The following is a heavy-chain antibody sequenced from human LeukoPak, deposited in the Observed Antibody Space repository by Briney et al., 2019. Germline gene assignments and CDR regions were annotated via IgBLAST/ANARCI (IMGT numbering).Heavy chain of an antibody. Sequence: ASVKVSCKASGYTFTSYDINWVRQAPGQGLEWMGWMNPHSGNTGYAQKFQGRVTMTRNTSISTAYMELSSLRSEDTAVYYCARGPRVFGVVLSSHWFFDVWGRGTLVTVSS. D-gene: IGHD3-3*01. V-gene: IGHV1-8*01. CDR2: MNPHSGNT. CDR3: ARGPRVFGVVLSSHWFFDV. CDR1: GYTFTSYD. J-gene: IGHJ2*01.